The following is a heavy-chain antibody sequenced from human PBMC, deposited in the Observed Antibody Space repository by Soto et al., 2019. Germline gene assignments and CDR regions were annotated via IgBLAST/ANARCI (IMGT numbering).Heavy chain of an antibody. J-gene: IGHJ6*02. Sequence: SGPTLVNPTQTLTLTCTVSGFSLSGTGMRVPCIRQPPGKALEWLARIDWEDTKLYSSSLKTRLTISRDTAKSQVVLTMTSMDPANTGTYYGARAFYGMDVWGQG. V-gene: IGHV2-70*04. CDR2: IDWEDTK. CDR3: ARAFYGMDV. CDR1: GFSLSGTGMR.